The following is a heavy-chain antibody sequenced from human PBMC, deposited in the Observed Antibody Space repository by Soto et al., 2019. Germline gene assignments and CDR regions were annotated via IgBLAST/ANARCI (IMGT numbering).Heavy chain of an antibody. V-gene: IGHV3-23*01. J-gene: IGHJ4*02. D-gene: IGHD3-22*01. CDR3: ARIDTSGDIHLELDY. CDR1: GFTFSIYV. CDR2: VSVGGGTT. Sequence: GGSLRLSCAASGFTFSIYVMSWVRLPPGKGLEWVSSVSVGGGTTWYADAVKGRFTISRDNSENTVFLQMSSLRVEDTAIYYCARIDTSGDIHLELDYWGQGTLVTVSS.